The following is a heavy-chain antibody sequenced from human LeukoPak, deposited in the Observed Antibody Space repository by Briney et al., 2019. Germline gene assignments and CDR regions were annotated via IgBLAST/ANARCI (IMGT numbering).Heavy chain of an antibody. Sequence: SETLSLTCAVYGGSFSGYYWSWIRQPPGKGLEWIGEINHSGSTNYNPSLKSRVTISVDTSKNQFPLKLSSVTAADTAVYYCARDPITMIVGEDAFDIWGQGTMVTVSS. J-gene: IGHJ3*02. CDR2: INHSGST. CDR1: GGSFSGYY. CDR3: ARDPITMIVGEDAFDI. D-gene: IGHD3-22*01. V-gene: IGHV4-34*01.